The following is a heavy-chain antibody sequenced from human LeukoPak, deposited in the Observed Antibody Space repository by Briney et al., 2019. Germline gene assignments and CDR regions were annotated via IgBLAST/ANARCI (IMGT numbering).Heavy chain of an antibody. Sequence: PSETLSLTCVVYGGSFSADYWILIRQPPGKGLECIGEINHSGRTNYNPSLKSRISMSVDTSKNQFSLKLNSVTAADTAVYYCARDGRYFDWFDYWGQGTLVTVSS. J-gene: IGHJ4*02. D-gene: IGHD3-9*01. CDR2: INHSGRT. CDR1: GGSFSADY. CDR3: ARDGRYFDWFDY. V-gene: IGHV4-34*01.